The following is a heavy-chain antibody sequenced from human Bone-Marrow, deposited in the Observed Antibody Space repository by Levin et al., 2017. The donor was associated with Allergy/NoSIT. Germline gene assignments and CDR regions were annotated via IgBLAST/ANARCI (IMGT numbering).Heavy chain of an antibody. V-gene: IGHV5-51*01. CDR2: VYPGDSDT. D-gene: IGHD1-1*01. Sequence: KVSCKTSGYNFRSHWIAWVRQKPGKGLEWMGIVYPGDSDTKYSPSFQGQVTMSVDRSTSTVYLHWSSLKTSDTAIYFCALRTNAGWFAPWGQGTPVTVS. CDR1: GYNFRSHW. CDR3: ALRTNAGWFAP. J-gene: IGHJ5*02.